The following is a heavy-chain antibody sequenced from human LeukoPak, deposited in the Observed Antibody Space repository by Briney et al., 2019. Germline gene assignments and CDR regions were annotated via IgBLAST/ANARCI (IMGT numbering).Heavy chain of an antibody. CDR2: IDSDGIT. CDR3: ARGGHASVDY. J-gene: IGHJ4*02. CDR1: GFTFSNYW. V-gene: IGHV3-74*01. D-gene: IGHD3-10*01. Sequence: GGSLRLSCAASGFTFSNYWMHWVRQAPGKGLVWVSYIDSDGITRYADSVKGRFTISRDDAENTLSLQMNSLRAEDTPVYYFARGGHASVDYWGQGTLVTVSS.